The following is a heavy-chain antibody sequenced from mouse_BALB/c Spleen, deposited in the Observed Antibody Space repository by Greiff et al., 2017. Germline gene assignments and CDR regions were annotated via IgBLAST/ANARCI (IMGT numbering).Heavy chain of an antibody. CDR2: IWRGGST. J-gene: IGHJ3*01. V-gene: IGHV2-5-1*01. D-gene: IGHD3-2*01. CDR1: GFSLTSYG. CDR3: AKNKDSSGYEFAY. Sequence: QVQLQQSGPSLVQPSQSLSITCTVSGFSLTSYGVHWVRQSPGKGLEWLGVIWRGGSTDYNAAFMSRLSITKDNSKSQVFFKMNSLQADDTAIYYYAKNKDSSGYEFAYWGQGTLVTVSA.